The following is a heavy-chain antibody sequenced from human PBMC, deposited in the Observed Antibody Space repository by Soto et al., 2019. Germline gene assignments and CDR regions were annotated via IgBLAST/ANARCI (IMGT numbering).Heavy chain of an antibody. CDR3: ARDRGSDALDS. J-gene: IGHJ4*02. CDR2: ISANNGNT. D-gene: IGHD3-16*01. CDR1: GYTFTNYG. Sequence: QVQLLQSGAEVKKLGASVKVSCKASGYTFTNYGVSWVRQAPGQGVEWMGWISANNGNTNYEQKIQGRVTMTTDTSTSTAYMELRSLRSDDTAVYYCARDRGSDALDSGGQGTLVTVSS. V-gene: IGHV1-18*01.